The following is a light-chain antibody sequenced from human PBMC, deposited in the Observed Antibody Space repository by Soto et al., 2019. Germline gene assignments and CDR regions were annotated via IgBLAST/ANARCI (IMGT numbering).Light chain of an antibody. V-gene: IGKV1-8*01. J-gene: IGKJ1*01. CDR1: QGISSY. CDR2: AAS. CDR3: RQYCSYPRR. Sequence: AIRMTQSPSSFSASTGDRVTITCRASQGISSYLAWYQQKPGKAPKLLIYAASTLQSGVPSRLSGSGSGTDFTLTISCLQSEDVATYYWRQYCSYPRRFGQGNQVEIK.